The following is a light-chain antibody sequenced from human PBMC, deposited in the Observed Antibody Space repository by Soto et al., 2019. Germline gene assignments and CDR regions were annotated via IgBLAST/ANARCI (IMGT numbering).Light chain of an antibody. CDR1: QSVTSY. CDR2: DAS. V-gene: IGKV3-11*01. J-gene: IGKJ4*02. Sequence: EIVLTQSPATLSLSPGERATLSCRASQSVTSYLAWYQQKPGQAPRLLIYDASNRATGIPARFSGSGSGTDCTLTISSLAPEDFAADYCQQRNNWPLTFGGGTKVEIK. CDR3: QQRNNWPLT.